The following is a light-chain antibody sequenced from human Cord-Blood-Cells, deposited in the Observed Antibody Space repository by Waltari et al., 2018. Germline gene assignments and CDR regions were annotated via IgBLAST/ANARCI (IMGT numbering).Light chain of an antibody. CDR3: QQRSNWLT. CDR1: QSVSSY. Sequence: EIVLTQSPATLSFSPGERAPLSCRASQSVSSYLAWYQQKPGQAPSLLIYDASNRATGIPARFSGSGSGTDFTLTISSLEPEDFAVYYCQQRSNWLTFGGGTKVEIK. CDR2: DAS. J-gene: IGKJ4*01. V-gene: IGKV3-11*01.